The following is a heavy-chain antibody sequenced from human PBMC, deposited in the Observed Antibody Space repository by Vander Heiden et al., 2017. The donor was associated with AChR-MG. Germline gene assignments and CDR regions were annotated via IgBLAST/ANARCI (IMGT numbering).Heavy chain of an antibody. CDR2: IDISGSNT. CDR1: GFTFRSYA. V-gene: IGHV3-23*05. D-gene: IGHD3-16*01. J-gene: IGHJ4*02. Sequence: EVQLLESGGGLVQPGGSLRLSCAASGFTFRSYAMSWVRQVPGKGLEWVSAIDISGSNTYYADSVKGRFTISRDNSKNTLYLHVNSLRAEDTAVYYCATGGILSVFDYWGQGTLVTVSS. CDR3: ATGGILSVFDY.